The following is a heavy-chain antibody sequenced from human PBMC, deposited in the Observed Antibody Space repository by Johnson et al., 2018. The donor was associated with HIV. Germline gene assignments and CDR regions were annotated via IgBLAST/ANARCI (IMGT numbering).Heavy chain of an antibody. CDR3: ASQPRIAAGGKAFDI. CDR1: GFTFDDYT. Sequence: VQLVESGGVVVQPGGSLRLSCAASGFTFDDYTMHWVRQAPGKGLEWVSLISLDGGSTYYADSVKGRFTISRDNSKNSLDLQMNSLRTEDTALYYCASQPRIAAGGKAFDIWGQGTMVTVSS. V-gene: IGHV3-43*01. D-gene: IGHD6-13*01. J-gene: IGHJ3*02. CDR2: ISLDGGST.